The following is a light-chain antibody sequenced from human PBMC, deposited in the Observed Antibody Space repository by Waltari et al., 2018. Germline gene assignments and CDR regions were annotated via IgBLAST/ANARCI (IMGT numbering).Light chain of an antibody. CDR3: CSYTSTDIPL. V-gene: IGLV2-14*03. CDR2: DVS. Sequence: QSALTQPASVSGSPGQSITISCTGTSRDIGSNNFVSWYQQHPGKAPKIIIYDVSNRLSGVSYRFSGSKSGNTASLTISGLQAEDEADYYCCSYTSTDIPLFGGGTRLTVL. CDR1: SRDIGSNNF. J-gene: IGLJ2*01.